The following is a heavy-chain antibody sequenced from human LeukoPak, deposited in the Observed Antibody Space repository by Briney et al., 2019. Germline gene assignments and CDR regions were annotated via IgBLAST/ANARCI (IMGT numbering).Heavy chain of an antibody. CDR2: IIPILGIA. Sequence: SVKVSCKASGGTFSSYAISWVRQAPGQGLEWMGRIIPILGIANYAQKFQGRVAITADKSTSTAYMELSSLRSEDTAVYYCARELAAAGSYYFDYWGQGTLVTVSS. J-gene: IGHJ4*02. CDR3: ARELAAAGSYYFDY. D-gene: IGHD6-13*01. CDR1: GGTFSSYA. V-gene: IGHV1-69*04.